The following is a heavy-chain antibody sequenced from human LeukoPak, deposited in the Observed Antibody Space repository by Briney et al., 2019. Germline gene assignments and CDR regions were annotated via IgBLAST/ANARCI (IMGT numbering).Heavy chain of an antibody. CDR1: GYTFTSYY. CDR3: ASKSSGYADAFDI. J-gene: IGHJ3*02. CDR2: INPSGGST. Sequence: ASVKVSCKASGYTFTSYYMHWVRQAPGQGLEWKGIINPSGGSTSYAQKFQGRVTMTRDTSTSTVYMELSSLRSEDTAVYYCASKSSGYADAFDIWGQGTMVTVSS. V-gene: IGHV1-46*01. D-gene: IGHD3-22*01.